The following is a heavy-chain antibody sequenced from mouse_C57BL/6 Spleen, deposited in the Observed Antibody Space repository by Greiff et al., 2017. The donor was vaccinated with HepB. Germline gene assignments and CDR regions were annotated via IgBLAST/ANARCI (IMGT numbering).Heavy chain of an antibody. D-gene: IGHD2-3*01. V-gene: IGHV1-81*01. CDR1: GYTFTSYG. CDR3: ARSGDGYYDYAMDY. CDR2: IYPRSGNT. J-gene: IGHJ4*01. Sequence: VQLQQSGAELARPGASVKLSCKASGYTFTSYGISWVKQSTGQGLEWIGEIYPRSGNTYYNEKFKGKATLTADKSSSTAYMELRSLTSEDSAVYFCARSGDGYYDYAMDYWGQGTSVTVSS.